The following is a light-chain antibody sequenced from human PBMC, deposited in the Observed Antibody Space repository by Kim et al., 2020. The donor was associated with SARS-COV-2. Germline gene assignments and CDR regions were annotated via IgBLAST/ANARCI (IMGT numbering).Light chain of an antibody. J-gene: IGKJ1*01. CDR2: AAS. CDR3: LQHTGHPRT. CDR1: QGIRSD. V-gene: IGKV1-17*01. Sequence: DIQMTQSPSSLSASVGDRVTITCRASQGIRSDLNWYQQKPGKAPKRLIYAASTLQSGVPPRFSGSGSGTKFTLTISSLQPEDFATYYCLQHTGHPRTFGQGTKVETK.